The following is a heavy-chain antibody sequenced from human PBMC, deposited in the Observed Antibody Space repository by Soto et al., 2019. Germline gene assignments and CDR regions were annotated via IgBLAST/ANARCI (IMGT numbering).Heavy chain of an antibody. J-gene: IGHJ4*02. V-gene: IGHV4-59*01. CDR2: IYYSGST. CDR1: GGSISSYY. D-gene: IGHD4-17*01. CDR3: ASEYGDYVHFEY. Sequence: KSSETLSLTCTVSGGSISSYYWSWIRQPPGKGLEWIGYIYYSGSTNYNPSLKSRVTISVDTSKNQFSLKLSSVTAADTAVYYCASEYGDYVHFEYWGQGTLVTVSS.